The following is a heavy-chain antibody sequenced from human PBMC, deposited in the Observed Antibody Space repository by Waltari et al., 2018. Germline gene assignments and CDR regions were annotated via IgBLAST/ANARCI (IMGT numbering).Heavy chain of an antibody. V-gene: IGHV3-30-3*01. CDR2: ISKDGSNK. J-gene: IGHJ4*02. CDR3: TRDVIHYSGSYGY. D-gene: IGHD1-26*01. CDR1: GFTFSSYA. Sequence: QVQLVESGGGVVQPGRSLSLSCAASGFTFSSYAMHWVRQAPGKGLEWVEVISKDGSNKYYADSVKGRFTISRDNAKNSLYLQMNSLKTEDTAVYYCTRDVIHYSGSYGYWGQGTLVTVSS.